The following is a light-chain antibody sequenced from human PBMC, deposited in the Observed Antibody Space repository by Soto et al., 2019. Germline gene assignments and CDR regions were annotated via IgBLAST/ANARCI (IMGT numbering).Light chain of an antibody. CDR3: QQYNNWPPYT. CDR2: GAS. CDR1: QSVSSI. V-gene: IGKV3-15*01. Sequence: EIVMTQSPATLSVSPGERATLSCRASQSVSSILAWYQQKPGQAPRLLIYGASTRATGIPARFSGSGSGTEFTLTISSLQSEDFAVDYCQQYNNWPPYTFGQGTKLEIK. J-gene: IGKJ2*01.